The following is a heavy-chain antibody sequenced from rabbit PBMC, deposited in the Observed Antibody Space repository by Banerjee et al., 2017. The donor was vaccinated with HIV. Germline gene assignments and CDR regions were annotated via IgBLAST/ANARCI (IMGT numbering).Heavy chain of an antibody. J-gene: IGHJ4*01. CDR1: GFSFSSYYY. D-gene: IGHD6-1*01. CDR3: ARDYAGDAGYGYGPTYFNL. Sequence: QSLEESGGDLVKPGASLTLTCTASGFSFSSYYYMCWVRQAPGKGLEWIGFINSGSGSTYYASWAKGRFTISKTSSTTVTLQMTSMTGADTDTYFCARDYAGDAGYGYGPTYFNLWGPGTL. CDR2: INSGSGST. V-gene: IGHV1S40*01.